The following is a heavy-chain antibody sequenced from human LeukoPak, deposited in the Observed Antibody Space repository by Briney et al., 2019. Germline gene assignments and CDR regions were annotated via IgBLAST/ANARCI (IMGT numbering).Heavy chain of an antibody. V-gene: IGHV3-30*12. Sequence: PGGSLRLSCAASGFTFSNYGMHWVRQAPGKGLEWVAFVYYDGNNKYYAASVKGRFTISRDNAKNSLYLQMDSLRAEDTAVYYCARESVSMMVDDAFDIWGQGTTVSVSS. CDR2: VYYDGNNK. D-gene: IGHD3-22*01. J-gene: IGHJ3*02. CDR3: ARESVSMMVDDAFDI. CDR1: GFTFSNYG.